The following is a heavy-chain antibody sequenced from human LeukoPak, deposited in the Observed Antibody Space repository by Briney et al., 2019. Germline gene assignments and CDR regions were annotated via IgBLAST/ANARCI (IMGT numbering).Heavy chain of an antibody. CDR1: GFTFSSYS. Sequence: GGSLRLSCAASGFTFSSYSMNWVRQAPGKGLEWVSSISSSSSYIYYADSVKSRFTISRDNAKNSLYLQMNSLRAEDTAVYYCARDRASSPFDYWGQGTLVTVSS. D-gene: IGHD6-13*01. J-gene: IGHJ4*02. V-gene: IGHV3-21*01. CDR2: ISSSSSYI. CDR3: ARDRASSPFDY.